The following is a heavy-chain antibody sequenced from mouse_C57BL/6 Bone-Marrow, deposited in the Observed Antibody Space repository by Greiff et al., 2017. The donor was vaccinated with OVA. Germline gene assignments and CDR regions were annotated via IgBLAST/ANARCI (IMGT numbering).Heavy chain of an antibody. V-gene: IGHV1-80*01. Sequence: VKLQESGAELVKPGASVKISCKASGYAFSSYWMNWVKQRPGKGLEWIGQIYPGDGDTNYNGKFKGKATLTADKSSSTAYMQLSSLTSEDSAVYFCARIGTDYFDYWGQGTTLTVSS. CDR1: GYAFSSYW. CDR2: IYPGDGDT. J-gene: IGHJ2*01. CDR3: ARIGTDYFDY. D-gene: IGHD3-3*01.